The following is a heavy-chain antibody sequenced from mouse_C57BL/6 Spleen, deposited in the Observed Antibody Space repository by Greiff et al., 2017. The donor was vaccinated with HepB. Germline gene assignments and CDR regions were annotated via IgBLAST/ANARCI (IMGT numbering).Heavy chain of an antibody. CDR1: GYAFSSYW. Sequence: QVQLQQSGAELVKPGASVKISCKASGYAFSSYWMNWVKQRPGKGLEWIGQIYPGDGDTNYNGKFKGKATLTADKSSSTAYMQLSSLTSEDSAVYFCARSPIYYYGSSLYYAMDYWGQGTSVTVSS. D-gene: IGHD1-1*01. J-gene: IGHJ4*01. V-gene: IGHV1-80*01. CDR2: IYPGDGDT. CDR3: ARSPIYYYGSSLYYAMDY.